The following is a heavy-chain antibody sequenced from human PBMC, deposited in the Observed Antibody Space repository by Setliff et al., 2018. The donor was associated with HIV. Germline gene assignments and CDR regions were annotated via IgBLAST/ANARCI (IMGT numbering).Heavy chain of an antibody. CDR3: ARGKTWLRFLDY. V-gene: IGHV1-18*01. J-gene: IGHJ4*02. CDR2: INTHSGYT. CDR1: GYTFNSYG. D-gene: IGHD5-12*01. Sequence: GASVKVSCKASGYTFNSYGISWVRQAPGQGLEWMGWINTHSGYTNYAQNVQGRVTVTMDTSTSTAYMELRSLKSDDTAVYYCARGKTWLRFLDYWGQGTLVTVSS.